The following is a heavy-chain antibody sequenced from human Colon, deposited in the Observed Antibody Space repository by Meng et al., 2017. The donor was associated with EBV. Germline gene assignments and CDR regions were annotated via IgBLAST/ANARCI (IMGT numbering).Heavy chain of an antibody. V-gene: IGHV4-34*01. Sequence: VQLQQWGAGLLKPSETPSRSCAVYGGSFRDYYWTWIRHPPGKGLEWIGEIDHRGNTKYNPSLKSRVTISLDTSKKQFSLKVSSVTAADSAVYYCARRGPSGNFSPWSQGALVTVSS. CDR2: IDHRGNT. CDR1: GGSFRDYY. CDR3: ARRGPSGNFSP. D-gene: IGHD3-10*01. J-gene: IGHJ5*02.